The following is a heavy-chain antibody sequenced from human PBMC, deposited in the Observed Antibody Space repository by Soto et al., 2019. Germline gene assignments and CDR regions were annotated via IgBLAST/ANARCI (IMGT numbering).Heavy chain of an antibody. J-gene: IGHJ6*02. CDR3: VMVDNYVPPTPQDV. D-gene: IGHD3-16*01. CDR1: SYIFVNYG. V-gene: IGHV1-18*01. Sequence: QVQLVQSGDGVKKPGASVKVSCKASSYIFVNYGIAWVRQAPGQGLEWMGWISPYAGNTHSATKVQGRLTMTTDTSTSTAYMDLGSLTSDDTAVYYCVMVDNYVPPTPQDVWGQGTTVTVSS. CDR2: ISPYAGNT.